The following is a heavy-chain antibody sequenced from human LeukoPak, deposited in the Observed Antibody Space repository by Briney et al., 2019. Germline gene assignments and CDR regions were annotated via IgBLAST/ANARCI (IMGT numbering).Heavy chain of an antibody. D-gene: IGHD2-2*01. CDR2: ITSSSSTI. CDR3: ASRGYCSSTSCDLSDY. J-gene: IGHJ4*02. V-gene: IGHV3-48*02. CDR1: GFTFSSYS. Sequence: GGSLRLSCAASGFTFSSYSMHWVRQAPGKGLEWVSYITSSSSTIYYADSVKGRFTISRDNAKNSLYLQMNSLRDEDTAVYYCASRGYCSSTSCDLSDYWGQGTLVTVSS.